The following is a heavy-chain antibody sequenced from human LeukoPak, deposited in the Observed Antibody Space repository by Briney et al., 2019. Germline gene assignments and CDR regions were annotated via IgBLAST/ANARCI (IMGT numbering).Heavy chain of an antibody. CDR3: ASLDSSGYYPGSSGAFDI. CDR2: INPNGGGT. V-gene: IGHV1-2*02. D-gene: IGHD3-22*01. CDR1: GYTFTGYY. J-gene: IGHJ3*02. Sequence: ASVKVSCKASGYTFTGYYMHWVRQAPGQGLEWMGWINPNGGGTNYAQKFQGRVTMTRDTSISTAYMELSRLRSDDTAVYYCASLDSSGYYPGSSGAFDIWGQGTMVTVSS.